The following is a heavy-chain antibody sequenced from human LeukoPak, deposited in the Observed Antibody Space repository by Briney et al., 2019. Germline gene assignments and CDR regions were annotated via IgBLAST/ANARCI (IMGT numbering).Heavy chain of an antibody. CDR2: IYPGDSDT. V-gene: IGHV5-51*01. CDR3: ARRGGYDRSDYPYYFDY. J-gene: IGHJ4*02. Sequence: GESLNISCQGSGYMFTRYWIAWVRQMPGKGLEWIGFIYPGDSDTKYNPSFRGQVTISADESVGAAYLQLNTLKASDTAMYFCARRGGYDRSDYPYYFDYWGPGTLVTVSS. CDR1: GYMFTRYW. D-gene: IGHD3-22*01.